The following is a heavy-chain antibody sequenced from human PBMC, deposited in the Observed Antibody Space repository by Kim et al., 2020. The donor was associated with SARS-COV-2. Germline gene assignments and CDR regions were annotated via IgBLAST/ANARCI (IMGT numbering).Heavy chain of an antibody. D-gene: IGHD3-22*01. Sequence: SETLSLTCTVSGGSISSYYWSWIRQPPGKGLEWIGYIYYSGSTNYNPSLKSRVTISVDTSKNQFSLKLSSVTAADTAVYYCVRDSPRGYPTQGYYYYGMDVWGQGTTVTVSS. CDR2: IYYSGST. J-gene: IGHJ6*02. V-gene: IGHV4-59*01. CDR3: VRDSPRGYPTQGYYYYGMDV. CDR1: GGSISSYY.